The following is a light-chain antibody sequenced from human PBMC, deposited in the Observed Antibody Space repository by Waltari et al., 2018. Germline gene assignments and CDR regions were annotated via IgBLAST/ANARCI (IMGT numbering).Light chain of an antibody. CDR3: QSYDWSLRVSV. Sequence: QSVLTQPPSVSGAPGQGVSISCTGTTSNIGAGSAVHWYRQYPGAGPKLLIYESKSRASGVPVRFSGSKAGTSACLAIDGLQVEDEAVYYCQSYDWSLRVSVIGGGTEVTVL. CDR1: TSNIGAGSA. CDR2: ESK. V-gene: IGLV1-40*01. J-gene: IGLJ3*02.